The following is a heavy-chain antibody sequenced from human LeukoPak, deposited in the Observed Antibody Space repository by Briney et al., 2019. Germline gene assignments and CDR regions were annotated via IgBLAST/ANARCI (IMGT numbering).Heavy chain of an antibody. J-gene: IGHJ4*02. CDR2: ISYDGSNK. CDR3: ARDRVVAGSYFDY. V-gene: IGHV3-30-3*01. D-gene: IGHD2-2*01. Sequence: GGSLRLSCAASGFTFSSYAMHWVRQAPGKGLEWVAVISYDGSNKYYADSVKGRFTISRDNSKNTLYLQMNSLGAEDTAVYYCARDRVVAGSYFDYWGQGTLVTVSS. CDR1: GFTFSSYA.